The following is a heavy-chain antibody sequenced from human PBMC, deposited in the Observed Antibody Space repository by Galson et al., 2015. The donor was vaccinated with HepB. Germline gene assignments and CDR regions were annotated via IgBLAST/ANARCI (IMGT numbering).Heavy chain of an antibody. Sequence: SLRLSCAASGFTFGDYAMSWVRQAPGKGLEWVGFIRSKAYGGTTEYAASVKGRFTISRDDSKSIAYLQMNSLKTEDTAVYYCTRDLGNYGSGLRMDYWGQGTLVTVSS. D-gene: IGHD3-10*01. CDR2: IRSKAYGGTT. CDR1: GFTFGDYA. V-gene: IGHV3-49*04. CDR3: TRDLGNYGSGLRMDY. J-gene: IGHJ4*02.